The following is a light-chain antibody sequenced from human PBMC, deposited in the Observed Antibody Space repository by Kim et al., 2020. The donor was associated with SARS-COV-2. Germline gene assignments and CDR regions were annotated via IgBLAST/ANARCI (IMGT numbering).Light chain of an antibody. J-gene: IGKJ2*01. CDR3: QQYDNSAKYT. V-gene: IGKV3-20*01. Sequence: PGERATLSGRASQSVRSNFLAWNQQKVGQAPRLLIYGVSTRATGSPDRFSGSGSGTDFTLAISRLEPEDFAVYYCQQYDNSAKYTFGQGTKLEI. CDR1: QSVRSNF. CDR2: GVS.